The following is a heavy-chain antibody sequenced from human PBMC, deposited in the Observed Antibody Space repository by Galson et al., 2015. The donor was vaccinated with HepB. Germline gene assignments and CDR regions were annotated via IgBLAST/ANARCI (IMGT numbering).Heavy chain of an antibody. CDR2: IKSKTDGGTT. V-gene: IGHV3-15*07. CDR1: GFTFSNAW. J-gene: IGHJ3*02. D-gene: IGHD3-10*01. Sequence: SLRLSCAASGFTFSNAWMNWVRQAPGKGLEWVGRIKSKTDGGTTDYAAPVKGRFTISRDDSKNTLYLQMNSLKTEDTAVYYCTTDLWFGESGYAFDIWGQGTMVTVSS. CDR3: TTDLWFGESGYAFDI.